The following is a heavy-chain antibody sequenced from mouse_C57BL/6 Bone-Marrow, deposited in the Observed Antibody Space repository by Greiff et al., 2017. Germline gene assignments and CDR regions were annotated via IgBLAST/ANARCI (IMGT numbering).Heavy chain of an antibody. CDR3: ARRPYGYRDFDY. CDR2: ISSGGSYT. J-gene: IGHJ2*01. Sequence: EVQLVESGGDLVKPGGSLKLSCAASGFTFSSYGMSWVRQTPDKRLEWVATISSGGSYTYYPDSVKGRFTISRDNAKNTLYLQMSSLKSEDTAMYYCARRPYGYRDFDYWGQGTTLTVSS. CDR1: GFTFSSYG. D-gene: IGHD2-2*01. V-gene: IGHV5-6*01.